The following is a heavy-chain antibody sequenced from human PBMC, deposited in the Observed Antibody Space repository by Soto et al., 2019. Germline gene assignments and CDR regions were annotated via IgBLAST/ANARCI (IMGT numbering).Heavy chain of an antibody. CDR3: ARAADLRVYYYYYRMDV. CDR1: GGSFSGYY. D-gene: IGHD3-16*01. V-gene: IGHV4-34*01. CDR2: INHSGST. J-gene: IGHJ6*02. Sequence: PSETLSLTCAVYGGSFSGYYWSWIRQPPGKGLEWIGEINHSGSTNYNPSLKSRVTISVDTSKNQFSLKLSSVTAADTAVYYCARAADLRVYYYYYRMDVWGQGTTVTVSS.